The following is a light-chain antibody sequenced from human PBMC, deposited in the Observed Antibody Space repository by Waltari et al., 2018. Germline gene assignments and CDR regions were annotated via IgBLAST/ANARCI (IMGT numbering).Light chain of an antibody. CDR2: STS. Sequence: IVLTQSPDTLSLSQGVRATLSCRASQSVTSISLAWYQQKPGQAPRLLIYSTSSRATDSSDRFSGSGSETYFTLTINRLEPEDSAVYHCQQYDGSAVTFGGGTRVEIK. CDR1: QSVTSIS. V-gene: IGKV3-20*01. CDR3: QQYDGSAVT. J-gene: IGKJ4*01.